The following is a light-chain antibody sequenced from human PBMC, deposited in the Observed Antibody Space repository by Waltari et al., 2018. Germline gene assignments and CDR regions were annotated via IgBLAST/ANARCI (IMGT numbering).Light chain of an antibody. CDR3: QQRSGWPPT. J-gene: IGKJ4*01. CDR2: DSS. Sequence: EIVLTQSPATLSLSPGERATLYGRDSQSIDNFLAWYQQKPGQAPRLLIYDSSNRATDIPARFSGSGSGTDFTLTISSLEPEDVAVYYCQQRSGWPPTFGGGTKVDI. V-gene: IGKV3-11*01. CDR1: QSIDNF.